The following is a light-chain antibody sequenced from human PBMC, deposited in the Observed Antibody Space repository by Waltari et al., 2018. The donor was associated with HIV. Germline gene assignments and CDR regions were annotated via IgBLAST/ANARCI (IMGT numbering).Light chain of an antibody. CDR2: EVF. V-gene: IGLV2-14*01. CDR3: ASFASDTTVPV. Sequence: QSALTQPASVSGSPGQSIPISCTGTSSDGGGFKLVSWYQQFPGKAPKLIIYEVFNRPSGVSDRFSGSKSGNTASLTISDLQAEDEATYHCASFASDTTVPVFGGGTRLTVL. CDR1: SSDGGGFKL. J-gene: IGLJ2*01.